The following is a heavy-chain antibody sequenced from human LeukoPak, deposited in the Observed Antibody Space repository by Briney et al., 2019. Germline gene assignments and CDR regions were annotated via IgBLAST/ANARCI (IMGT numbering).Heavy chain of an antibody. CDR1: GYTFTSYD. D-gene: IGHD6-13*01. J-gene: IGHJ4*02. Sequence: ASVKVSCKASGYTFTSYDINWVRQATGQGLEWMGWMNPNSGNTGYAQKFQGRVTMTRDTSTSTVYMELSSLRSEDTAVYYCARSVHSSSWYGDYWGQGTLVTVSS. CDR3: ARSVHSSSWYGDY. CDR2: MNPNSGNT. V-gene: IGHV1-8*01.